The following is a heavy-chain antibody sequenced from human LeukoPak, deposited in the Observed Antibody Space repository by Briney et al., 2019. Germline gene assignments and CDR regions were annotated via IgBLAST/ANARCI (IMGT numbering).Heavy chain of an antibody. D-gene: IGHD3-3*01. CDR2: IYYSGST. V-gene: IGHV4-39*01. CDR1: GGSISSSSYY. CDR3: ARGGSGRYYGMDV. J-gene: IGHJ6*02. Sequence: SETLSLTCTVSGGSISSSSYYWGWIRQPPGKGLEWIGSIYYSGSTYYNPSLKSRVTISVDTSKNQFSLKLSSVTAADTAVYYCARGGSGRYYGMDVWGQGTTVTVSS.